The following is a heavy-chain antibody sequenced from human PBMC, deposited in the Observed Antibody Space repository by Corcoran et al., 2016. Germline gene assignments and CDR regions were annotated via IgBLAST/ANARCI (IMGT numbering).Heavy chain of an antibody. CDR3: ARDRPIEFYGSGRDFDY. J-gene: IGHJ4*02. V-gene: IGHV1-3*01. CDR2: INAGNGNT. Sequence: QVQLVQSGAEVKKPGASVKVSCKASGYTFTSYAMHWVRQAPGQRLEWMGWINAGNGNTKYSQKFQGRVTITRDTSASTAYMGLSKLRSEDTAVYYCARDRPIEFYGSGRDFDYWGQGTLVTVSS. D-gene: IGHD3-10*01. CDR1: GYTFTSYA.